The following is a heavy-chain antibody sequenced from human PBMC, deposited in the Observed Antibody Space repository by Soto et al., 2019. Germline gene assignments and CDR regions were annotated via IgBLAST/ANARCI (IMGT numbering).Heavy chain of an antibody. Sequence: EVQLVESGGGLVQPGGSLRLSCAASGFRFSIYSMNWVRQAPGKGLEWSAYITSDTKRIKYADSVKGRFTISRDNDKNLVYLQMNSLRDEDTAVYYCARSVEGHFDYWGQGTVVTVST. D-gene: IGHD6-19*01. CDR1: GFRFSIYS. J-gene: IGHJ4*02. CDR3: ARSVEGHFDY. V-gene: IGHV3-48*02. CDR2: ITSDTKRI.